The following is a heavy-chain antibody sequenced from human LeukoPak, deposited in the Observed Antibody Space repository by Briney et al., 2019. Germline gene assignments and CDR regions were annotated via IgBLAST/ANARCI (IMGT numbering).Heavy chain of an antibody. CDR1: GGSISSYY. Sequence: SETLSLTCSVSGGSISSYYWSWIRQPPGKGLEWIGYIYYSGSTNYNPSLKSRVTISVDTSKNQFSLKPSSVTAADTAVYYCARFVPAAYYYGMDVWGQGTTVTVSS. CDR3: ARFVPAAYYYGMDV. J-gene: IGHJ6*02. V-gene: IGHV4-59*01. D-gene: IGHD2-2*01. CDR2: IYYSGST.